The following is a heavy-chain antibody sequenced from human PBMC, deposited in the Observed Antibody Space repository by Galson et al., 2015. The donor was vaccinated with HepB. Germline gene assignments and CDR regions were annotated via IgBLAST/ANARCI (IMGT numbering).Heavy chain of an antibody. Sequence: QSGAEVKKPGESLRISCKGSGSSFTSYWISWVRQMPGKGLEWMGRIDPSDSYTNYSPSFQGHVTISADKSISTAYLQWSSLKASDTAMYYCARHRPPYCSGGSCYRGATAEFDPWGQGTLVTVSS. V-gene: IGHV5-10-1*01. CDR2: IDPSDSYT. J-gene: IGHJ5*02. D-gene: IGHD2-15*01. CDR3: ARHRPPYCSGGSCYRGATAEFDP. CDR1: GSSFTSYW.